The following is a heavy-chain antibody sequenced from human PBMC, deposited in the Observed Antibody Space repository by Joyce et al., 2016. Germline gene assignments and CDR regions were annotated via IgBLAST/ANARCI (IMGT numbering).Heavy chain of an antibody. CDR3: ARGGSTYYPDFDF. Sequence: QVHLVQSGAQVKKTGSSVKVSCKGSGGTFSSYAISWVRQAPGQGLEWMGGIIPMLDTPNYAQKMQGRVTISADESTNTVYMELTRRRSEDTAVYYCARGGSTYYPDFDFWGQGTLVTVSS. J-gene: IGHJ4*02. CDR1: GGTFSSYA. V-gene: IGHV1-69*01. D-gene: IGHD3-22*01. CDR2: IIPMLDTP.